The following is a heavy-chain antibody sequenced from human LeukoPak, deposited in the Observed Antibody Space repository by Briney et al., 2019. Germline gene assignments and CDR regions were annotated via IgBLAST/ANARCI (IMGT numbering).Heavy chain of an antibody. D-gene: IGHD1-7*01. Sequence: ASVKVSCKASGFTFTSSGMHWVRQARGQRLEWIGWIVVGSGNTNYAQKFQERVTITRDMSTSTAYMELSSMGSEETAVYYCAAVRSGAGTTGYYFDYWGQGTLVTVSS. CDR2: IVVGSGNT. V-gene: IGHV1-58*02. J-gene: IGHJ4*02. CDR1: GFTFTSSG. CDR3: AAVRSGAGTTGYYFDY.